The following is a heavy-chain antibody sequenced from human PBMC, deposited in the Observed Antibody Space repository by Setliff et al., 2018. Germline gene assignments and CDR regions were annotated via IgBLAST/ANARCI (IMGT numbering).Heavy chain of an antibody. D-gene: IGHD1-26*01. J-gene: IGHJ4*02. CDR3: ARDRPNSGSYFSLDY. Sequence: ASVKVSCKASGYTFTSYGISWVRQAPGQGLEWMGGIIPILGIANYAQKFQGRVTITADKSTSTAYMELSSLRSEDTAVYYCARDRPNSGSYFSLDYWGQGTLVTVSS. CDR1: GYTFTSYG. CDR2: IIPILGIA. V-gene: IGHV1-69*10.